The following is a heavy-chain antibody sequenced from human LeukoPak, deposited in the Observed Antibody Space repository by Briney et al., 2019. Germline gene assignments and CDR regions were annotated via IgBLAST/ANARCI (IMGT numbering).Heavy chain of an antibody. CDR3: ARGMGFWSGYVVY. V-gene: IGHV4-34*01. J-gene: IGHJ4*02. Sequence: SVTLSLTCAVYGGSFSGYYWSWIRQPPGEGLEWIGEINHSGSTNYNPSLKSRVTISVDTSKNQFSLKLSSVTAADTAVYYCARGMGFWSGYVVYWGQGTLVTVSS. D-gene: IGHD3-3*01. CDR2: INHSGST. CDR1: GGSFSGYY.